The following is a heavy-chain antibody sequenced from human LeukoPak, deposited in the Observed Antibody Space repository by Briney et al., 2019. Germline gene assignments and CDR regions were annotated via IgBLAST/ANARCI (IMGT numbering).Heavy chain of an antibody. D-gene: IGHD6-13*01. CDR1: GFTFDDYA. CDR2: ISWNSGSI. J-gene: IGHJ3*02. Sequence: GRSLRLSRAASGFTFDDYAMHWVRQAPGKGLEWVSGISWNSGSIGYADSVKGRFTISRDNAKNSLYLQMNSLRAEDTALYYCAKVGGILRAFDIWGQGTMVTVSS. V-gene: IGHV3-9*01. CDR3: AKVGGILRAFDI.